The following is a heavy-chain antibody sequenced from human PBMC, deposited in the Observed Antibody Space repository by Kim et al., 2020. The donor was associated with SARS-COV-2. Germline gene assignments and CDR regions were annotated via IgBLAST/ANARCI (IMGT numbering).Heavy chain of an antibody. CDR1: GFTFSNYG. CDR2: ISYDGRNE. V-gene: IGHV3-33*01. Sequence: GGSLRLSCAASGFTFSNYGMHWVRQAPGKGLECVAGISYDGRNEYYAVSVKGRFTISRDNSKNTLYLQMNSLRAEDTAVYFCARVLGGIDNWGQATLVTVSS. J-gene: IGHJ4*02. D-gene: IGHD1-26*01. CDR3: ARVLGGIDN.